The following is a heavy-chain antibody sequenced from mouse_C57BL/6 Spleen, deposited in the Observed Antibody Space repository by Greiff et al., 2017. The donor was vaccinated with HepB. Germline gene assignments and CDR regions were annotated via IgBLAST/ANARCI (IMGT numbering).Heavy chain of an antibody. J-gene: IGHJ2*01. V-gene: IGHV1-64*01. CDR1: GYTFTSYW. CDR3: ARRSMGGYFDY. Sequence: VQLQQPGAELVKPGASVKLSCKASGYTFTSYWMHWVKQRPGQGLEWIGMIHPNSGSTNYNEKFKSKATLTVDKSSSTAYMQLSSLTSEDSAVYYCARRSMGGYFDYWGQGTTLTVSS. CDR2: IHPNSGST. D-gene: IGHD2-3*01.